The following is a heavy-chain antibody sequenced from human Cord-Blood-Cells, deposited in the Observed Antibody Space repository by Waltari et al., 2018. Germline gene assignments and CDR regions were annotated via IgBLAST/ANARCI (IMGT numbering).Heavy chain of an antibody. CDR2: INAGNGNT. D-gene: IGHD3-22*01. CDR3: ARHYYDSSGYNWFDP. J-gene: IGHJ5*02. Sequence: QVQLVQSGAEVKKPGASVKVSCKASGYTFTSYAMHWVRKAPGQRLEWMGWINAGNGNTKYSQKFQGRVTITRDTSASTAYMELSSLRSEDTAVYYCARHYYDSSGYNWFDPWGQGTLVTVSS. CDR1: GYTFTSYA. V-gene: IGHV1-3*01.